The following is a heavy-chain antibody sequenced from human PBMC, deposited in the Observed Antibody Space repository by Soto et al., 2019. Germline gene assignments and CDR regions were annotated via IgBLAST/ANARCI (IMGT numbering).Heavy chain of an antibody. CDR3: ARDLGTIFGVVIMSGLPYGMDV. V-gene: IGHV1-2*04. CDR2: INPNSGGT. D-gene: IGHD3-3*01. Sequence: GGSAKVACNASGGTFICYPISWVRHAPGRGLEWVGWINPNSGGTNYAQKFQGWVKMIRDTSIRTAYMELSRLRSDHTAVYYCARDLGTIFGVVIMSGLPYGMDVWGQGTTVPVSS. J-gene: IGHJ6*01. CDR1: GGTFICYP.